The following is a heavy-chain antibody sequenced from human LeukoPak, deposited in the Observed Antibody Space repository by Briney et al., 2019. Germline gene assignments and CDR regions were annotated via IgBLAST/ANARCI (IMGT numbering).Heavy chain of an antibody. Sequence: RGSLILSCAASGFTFSSYAMSWVREAPARGLEWVSSLRGNGDTFYADSVKGRFTLSRDESRNTVYLRLNNLRVEDTAVYYCAKASWVSSADAVLWGQGTVVTVSS. J-gene: IGHJ4*02. D-gene: IGHD3-16*01. V-gene: IGHV3-23*01. CDR2: LRGNGDT. CDR3: AKASWVSSADAVL. CDR1: GFTFSSYA.